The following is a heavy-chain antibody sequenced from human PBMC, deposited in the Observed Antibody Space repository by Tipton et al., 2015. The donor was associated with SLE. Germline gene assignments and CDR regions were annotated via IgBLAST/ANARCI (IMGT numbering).Heavy chain of an antibody. V-gene: IGHV4-34*01. CDR3: ARGGPAGKAVAWGGWFDP. Sequence: TLSLTCAVYGGSFSGYFWSWIRQSPGKGLEWIGEMNHGGSTSYNPSPKSRVTISVDTSKNQFSLKLSSVTAADTAVYYCARGGPAGKAVAWGGWFDPWGLGTLVTVSS. CDR2: MNHGGST. D-gene: IGHD6-19*01. CDR1: GGSFSGYF. J-gene: IGHJ5*02.